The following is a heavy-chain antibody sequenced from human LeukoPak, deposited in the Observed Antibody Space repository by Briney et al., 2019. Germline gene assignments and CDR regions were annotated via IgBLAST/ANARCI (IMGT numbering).Heavy chain of an antibody. J-gene: IGHJ4*02. D-gene: IGHD3-3*01. Sequence: GASVNVSRKASVYTFTIYGISWGRHAPGQGLECMGCISAYNGNTNYAQKLQGRVTMTTDTSTSTAYMELRSLRSDDTAVYYCARHRNYDFWSGYYYFDYWGQGTLVTVSS. CDR3: ARHRNYDFWSGYYYFDY. CDR1: VYTFTIYG. CDR2: ISAYNGNT. V-gene: IGHV1-18*01.